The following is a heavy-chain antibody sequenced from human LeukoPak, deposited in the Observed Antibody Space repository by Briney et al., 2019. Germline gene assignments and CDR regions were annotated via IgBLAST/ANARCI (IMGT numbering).Heavy chain of an antibody. V-gene: IGHV1-18*01. CDR1: GYTFTSYG. Sequence: ASVKVSCKASGYTFTSYGISWVRQAPGQGLEWMGWISAYNGNTNYAQKLQGRVTMTTDTSTSTAYMELRSLRSDDTAVYYCARDLRITISGYGMDVWGQGTTVTVSS. J-gene: IGHJ6*02. CDR2: ISAYNGNT. D-gene: IGHD3-9*01. CDR3: ARDLRITISGYGMDV.